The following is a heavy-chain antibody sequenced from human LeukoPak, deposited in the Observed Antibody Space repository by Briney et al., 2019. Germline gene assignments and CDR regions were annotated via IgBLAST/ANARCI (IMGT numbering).Heavy chain of an antibody. CDR1: GSTFNTYA. V-gene: IGHV3-64*01. CDR2: ISSSGGNT. CDR3: ARASGRGLYYFDY. J-gene: IGHJ4*02. Sequence: GGSLRLSCAASGSTFNTYAMHWVRQAPGKGLEFVSSISSSGGNTYYANSVKGRFTISRDDSKNTLYLQMGSLRPDDMAVYYCARASGRGLYYFDYWGQGTLVTVSS. D-gene: IGHD2-15*01.